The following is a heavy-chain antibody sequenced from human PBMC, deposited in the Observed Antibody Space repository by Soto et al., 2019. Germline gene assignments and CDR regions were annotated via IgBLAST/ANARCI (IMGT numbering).Heavy chain of an antibody. V-gene: IGHV4-59*01. Sequence: SETLSLTCTVSGGSISSYYWSWIRQPPGKGLEWIGYIYYSGSTNYNPSLKSRVTISVDTSKNQFSLKLSSVTAADTAVYYCARDRCSGGSCYHWFDPWGQGTLVTV. J-gene: IGHJ5*02. CDR1: GGSISSYY. CDR2: IYYSGST. D-gene: IGHD2-15*01. CDR3: ARDRCSGGSCYHWFDP.